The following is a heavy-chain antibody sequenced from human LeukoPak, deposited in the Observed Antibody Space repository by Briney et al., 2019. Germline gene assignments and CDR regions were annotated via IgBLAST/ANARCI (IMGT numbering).Heavy chain of an antibody. CDR1: GFIFSNYA. D-gene: IGHD4-23*01. J-gene: IGHJ4*02. CDR2: IWYDGSES. CDR3: ARGVHASVNPIDH. Sequence: QPGRSLRLSCAASGFIFSNYAMHWVRQAPGKGLEWVALIWYDGSESYYGDSVKGRFSISRDNSKNTLYLQMNSLRAEDTAVYYCARGVHASVNPIDHWGQGTLVTVSS. V-gene: IGHV3-33*01.